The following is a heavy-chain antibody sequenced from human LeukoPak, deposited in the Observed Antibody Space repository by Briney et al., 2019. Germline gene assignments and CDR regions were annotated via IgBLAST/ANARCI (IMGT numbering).Heavy chain of an antibody. Sequence: GGSLRLSCAASGFTFSSYDMHWVRQAPGKGLEYVSAISSNGGSTYYANSVKGRFTISRDNSKNTLYLQMGSLRAEDMAVYYCARSDSNGHYYYAMDVWGQGTTVTVSS. J-gene: IGHJ6*02. CDR3: ARSDSNGHYYYAMDV. CDR2: ISSNGGST. V-gene: IGHV3-64*01. D-gene: IGHD2-8*01. CDR1: GFTFSSYD.